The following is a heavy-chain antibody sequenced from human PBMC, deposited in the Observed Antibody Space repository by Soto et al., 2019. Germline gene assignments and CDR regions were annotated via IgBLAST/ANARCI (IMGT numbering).Heavy chain of an antibody. J-gene: IGHJ4*02. Sequence: PSETLSLTCTVSGGSISSYYWSWIRQPPGKGLEWIGYIYYSGSTNYNPSLKSRVTISVDTSKNQFPLKLSSVTAADTAVYYCARRWGPTFDFWGQGTLVSVSS. CDR3: ARRWGPTFDF. V-gene: IGHV4-59*01. CDR1: GGSISSYY. CDR2: IYYSGST. D-gene: IGHD1-26*01.